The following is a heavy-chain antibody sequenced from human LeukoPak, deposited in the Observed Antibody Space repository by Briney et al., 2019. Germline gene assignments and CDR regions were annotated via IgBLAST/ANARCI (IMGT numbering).Heavy chain of an antibody. D-gene: IGHD5-24*01. Sequence: PGGSLRLSCAASGFPFSDVWMGWVRQAPGKGLEWGGRIKSKTDGGTTNYAAPVKGRFTISRDDSKDTLYLQMNSLKTEDTAVYYCTTDRKDGYNYISGYWGQGTLVTVSS. J-gene: IGHJ4*02. CDR3: TTDRKDGYNYISGY. CDR2: IKSKTDGGTT. V-gene: IGHV3-15*01. CDR1: GFPFSDVW.